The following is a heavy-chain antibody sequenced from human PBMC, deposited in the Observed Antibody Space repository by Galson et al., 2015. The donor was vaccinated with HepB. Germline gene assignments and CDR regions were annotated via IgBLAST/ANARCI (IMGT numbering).Heavy chain of an antibody. CDR1: GFTFSSYG. D-gene: IGHD6-19*01. Sequence: SLRLSCAASGFTFSSYGMHWVRQAPGKGLEWVAVISYDGSNKYYADSVKGRFTISRDNSKNTLYLQMNSLRAEDTAVYYCAKDPKRNTRSNRIAVAGTLDYGMDVWGQGTTVTVSS. V-gene: IGHV3-30*18. CDR2: ISYDGSNK. J-gene: IGHJ6*02. CDR3: AKDPKRNTRSNRIAVAGTLDYGMDV.